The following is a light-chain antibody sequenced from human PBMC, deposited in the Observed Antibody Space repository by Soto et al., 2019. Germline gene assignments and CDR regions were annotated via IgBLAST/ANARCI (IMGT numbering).Light chain of an antibody. CDR3: CSYAGSSTNYV. Sequence: QSLLTQPASVSGSPGQSITIACTGTSSDVGSYNLVSWYQQHPGKAPKLMIYEVSKRPSGVSNRFSGSKSGNTASLTISGLQAEDEAAYYCCSYAGSSTNYVFGTGAKVT. CDR2: EVS. CDR1: SSDVGSYNL. V-gene: IGLV2-23*02. J-gene: IGLJ1*01.